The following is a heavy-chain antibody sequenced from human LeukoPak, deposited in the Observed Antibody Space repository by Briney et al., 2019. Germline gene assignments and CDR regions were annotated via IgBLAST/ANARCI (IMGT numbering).Heavy chain of an antibody. D-gene: IGHD3-10*01. Sequence: SETLSLTCTVSGGSISSGSYYWSWIRQPAGKGLEWIGRIYTSGSTNYNPSLKSRVTISVDTSKNQFSLKLSSVTAADTAVYYCARNYYGSGSYFIDYWGQGTLVTVSS. CDR2: IYTSGST. V-gene: IGHV4-61*02. CDR1: GGSISSGSYY. J-gene: IGHJ4*02. CDR3: ARNYYGSGSYFIDY.